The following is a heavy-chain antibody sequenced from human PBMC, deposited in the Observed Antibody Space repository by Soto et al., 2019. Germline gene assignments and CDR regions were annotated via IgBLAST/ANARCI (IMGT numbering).Heavy chain of an antibody. CDR2: IYWDDEK. J-gene: IGHJ4*02. CDR3: AHRVLRTVFGLVTTTAIYFDF. D-gene: IGHD3-3*01. V-gene: IGHV2-5*02. CDR1: GFSLSTSGVG. Sequence: QITLNESGPTLVKPTETLTQTCTFSGFSLSTSGVGVGWIRQSPGKAPEWLALIYWDDEKRYSASLKSRLTISKDTSKNQVVLTMANLDPADTATYHCAHRVLRTVFGLVTTTAIYFDFWGQGTPVAVSS.